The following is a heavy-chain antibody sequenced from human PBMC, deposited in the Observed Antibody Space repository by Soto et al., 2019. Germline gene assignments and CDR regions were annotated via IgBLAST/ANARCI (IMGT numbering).Heavy chain of an antibody. CDR3: ASGPRY. J-gene: IGHJ4*02. V-gene: IGHV3-7*01. CDR1: GFTFSNFW. Sequence: GGSLRLSCAASGFTFSNFWMSWVRQAPGKGLEWVANINQDGSEKYCVDSVKGRFTISRDNAKNSLYLQMNSLRAEDTAIYYCASGPRYWGQGTLVTVSS. CDR2: INQDGSEK.